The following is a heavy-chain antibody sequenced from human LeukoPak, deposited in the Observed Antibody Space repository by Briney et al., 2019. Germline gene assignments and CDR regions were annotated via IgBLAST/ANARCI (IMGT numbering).Heavy chain of an antibody. CDR2: INHSGST. D-gene: IGHD5-12*01. J-gene: IGHJ3*02. Sequence: KASETLSLTCAVYGGSFSGYYWSWIRQPPGKGLEWIGEINHSGSTNYNPSLKSRVAISVDTSKNQFSLELSSVTAADTAVYYCARHGYSGYDLPLDIWGQGTMVTVSS. CDR3: ARHGYSGYDLPLDI. V-gene: IGHV4-34*01. CDR1: GGSFSGYY.